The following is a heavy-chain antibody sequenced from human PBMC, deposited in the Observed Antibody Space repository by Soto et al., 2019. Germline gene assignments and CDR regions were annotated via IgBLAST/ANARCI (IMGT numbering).Heavy chain of an antibody. V-gene: IGHV4-39*02. CDR1: GGSISSNNNY. J-gene: IGHJ5*02. CDR3: VRDPFDSP. Sequence: ESLPGTWTVSGGSISSNNNYWDWIRQPPGKGLEWIGSIYYSGATYYNPSLQSRVTISVDTSKNQFSLHLSSVTAADTAVYYCVRDPFDSPWGQGTLVTVSS. CDR2: IYYSGAT.